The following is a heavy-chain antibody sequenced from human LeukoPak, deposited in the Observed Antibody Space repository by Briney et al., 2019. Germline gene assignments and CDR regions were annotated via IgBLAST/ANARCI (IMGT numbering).Heavy chain of an antibody. V-gene: IGHV4-4*07. Sequence: PSETLSLTCIVSGGSISPNNWSRFRQPAGKGLEWIGRIFANGNTNFNPSLKSRVTMSVDTSKNQFSLKLTSVTAADTAIYYCARDWGFYSFDSWGQGTQVTVSS. D-gene: IGHD3-16*01. CDR2: IFANGNT. J-gene: IGHJ4*02. CDR1: GGSISPNN. CDR3: ARDWGFYSFDS.